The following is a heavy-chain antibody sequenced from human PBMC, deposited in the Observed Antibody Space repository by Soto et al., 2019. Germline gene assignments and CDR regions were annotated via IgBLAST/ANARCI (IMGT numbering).Heavy chain of an antibody. CDR1: GGSIPSHF. CDR3: ARQGFGQLHGLVDV. Sequence: QVQLQESGPGLVKPSETLSLTCSVSGGSIPSHFCSWFRQLPGKGLEWIGYIHHSGSTSYNPSLKSRLTMSVDTSKTQFSLKVSSVTAADTALYFCARQGFGQLHGLVDVWGPGTTVTVS. V-gene: IGHV4-59*08. D-gene: IGHD3-10*01. CDR2: IHHSGST. J-gene: IGHJ6*02.